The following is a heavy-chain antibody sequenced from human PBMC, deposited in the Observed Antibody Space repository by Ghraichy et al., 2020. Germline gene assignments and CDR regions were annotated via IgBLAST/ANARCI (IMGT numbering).Heavy chain of an antibody. J-gene: IGHJ5*02. Sequence: SLNISCAASGFTFSSYAMHWVRQAPGKGLEWVAVISYDGSNKYYADSVKGRFTISRDNSKNTLYLQMNSLRAEDTAVYYCARGLLEWEYNWFDPWGQGTLVTVSS. CDR2: ISYDGSNK. D-gene: IGHD3-3*01. CDR1: GFTFSSYA. CDR3: ARGLLEWEYNWFDP. V-gene: IGHV3-30*04.